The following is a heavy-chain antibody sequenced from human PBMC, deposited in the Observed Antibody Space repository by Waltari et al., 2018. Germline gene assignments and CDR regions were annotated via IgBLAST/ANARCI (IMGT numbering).Heavy chain of an antibody. V-gene: IGHV4-61*02. J-gene: IGHJ5*02. D-gene: IGHD6-13*01. CDR2: IYTSGST. CDR3: ARAFGYSSSWGWFDP. Sequence: QVQLQESGPGLVKPSQTLSLTCTVSGGSISSGSYYWSWIRQPAGKGLEWIGRIYTSGSTNYNPSLKSRVTISVDTSKNQFSLKLSSVTAADTAVYYCARAFGYSSSWGWFDPWGQGTLVTVSS. CDR1: GGSISSGSYY.